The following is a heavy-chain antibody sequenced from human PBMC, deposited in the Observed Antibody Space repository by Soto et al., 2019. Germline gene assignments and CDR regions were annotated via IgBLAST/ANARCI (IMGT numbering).Heavy chain of an antibody. Sequence: EVQLLESGGGLVQPGGSLRLSCAASGFTFSSYAMSWVRQAPGKGLEWVSAISGSGGSTYYADSVKGRFTISRDNSKNALYLQMNIMRAEDTAVYYCGKLPIFGFASAFDIWGQGTMVTVSS. J-gene: IGHJ3*02. CDR1: GFTFSSYA. CDR2: ISGSGGST. CDR3: GKLPIFGFASAFDI. D-gene: IGHD3-3*01. V-gene: IGHV3-23*01.